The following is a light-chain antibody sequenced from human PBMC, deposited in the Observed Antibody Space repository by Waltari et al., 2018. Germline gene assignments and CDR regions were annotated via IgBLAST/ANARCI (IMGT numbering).Light chain of an antibody. CDR2: RAF. V-gene: IGKV1-5*03. CDR3: QQYKRPPWT. J-gene: IGKJ1*01. Sequence: DIQMTQSPSTLSASVGDSVTSTRRATESISTWLAWYQRKPGKAPELLIYRAFNLQSGVPSRFSGSDSGTEFTLSISSLQPDDFATYYCQQYKRPPWTFGQGTKVDI. CDR1: ESISTW.